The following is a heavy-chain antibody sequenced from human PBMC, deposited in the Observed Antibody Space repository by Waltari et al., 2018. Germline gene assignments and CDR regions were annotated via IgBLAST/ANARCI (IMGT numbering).Heavy chain of an antibody. CDR1: GDRSPSTRPI. CDR3: ARGGFGFNAGRFDS. CDR2: TYYRSKWYS. Sequence: QVQLQQSGQGLVEPPQTLSLTWALSGDRSPSTRPIWNWIRQSPSRGLEWLGRTYYRSKWYSDSAVSVKSRITINPDTSKNQFSLQLNSVTPEDTAVYYCARGGFGFNAGRFDSWGRGTLVTVTS. J-gene: IGHJ4*02. V-gene: IGHV6-1*01. D-gene: IGHD3-10*01.